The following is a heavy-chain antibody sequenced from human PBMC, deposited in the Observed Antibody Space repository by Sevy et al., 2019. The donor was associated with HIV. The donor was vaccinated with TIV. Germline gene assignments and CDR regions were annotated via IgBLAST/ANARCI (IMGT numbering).Heavy chain of an antibody. D-gene: IGHD5-18*01. J-gene: IGHJ3*02. CDR3: VKDSDSYGYVGDAFDI. CDR2: ISWNSARK. Sequence: GGSLRLSCAASGFTFYDYAIHWVRQAPGKGLEWVSGISWNSARKGYADSVKGRFTISRDNAKNSLYLQMNSLRPEDSALYYCVKDSDSYGYVGDAFDIWGQGTMVTVSS. V-gene: IGHV3-9*01. CDR1: GFTFYDYA.